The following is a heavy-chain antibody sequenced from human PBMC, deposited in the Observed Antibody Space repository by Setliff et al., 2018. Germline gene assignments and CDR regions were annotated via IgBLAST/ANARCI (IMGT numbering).Heavy chain of an antibody. CDR2: IYYSGST. CDR3: ARDLVYCSGGSCYGLPDY. V-gene: IGHV4-30-4*08. J-gene: IGHJ4*02. CDR1: GGSISSGDYY. D-gene: IGHD2-15*01. Sequence: SETLSLTCTVSGGSISSGDYYWSWIRQPPGKGLEWIGYIYYSGSTYYNPSLKSRVTISVDTSKNQFSLKLSSVTAEETAVYYCARDLVYCSGGSCYGLPDYWGQGTLVTVSS.